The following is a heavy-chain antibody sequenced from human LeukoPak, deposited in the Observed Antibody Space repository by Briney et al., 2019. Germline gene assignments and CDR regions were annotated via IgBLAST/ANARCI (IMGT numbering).Heavy chain of an antibody. CDR2: FDPEEVGT. CDR3: ATTEATAAIERGEGTFEI. J-gene: IGHJ3*02. CDR1: GDTVSELS. V-gene: IGHV1-24*01. D-gene: IGHD6-13*01. Sequence: ASVKVSCKVHGDTVSELSIHWLRQVPGKGLEWMGGFDPEEVGTVYAQKFQGRVTMTEDTSTDTVHMDLSSLRSDDTAFYCATTEATAAIERGEGTFEIWGQGTMVIVSS.